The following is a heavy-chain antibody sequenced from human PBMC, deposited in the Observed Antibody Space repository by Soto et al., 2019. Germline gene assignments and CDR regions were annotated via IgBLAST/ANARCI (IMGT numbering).Heavy chain of an antibody. CDR2: ISAYNGNT. V-gene: IGHV1-18*01. CDR1: GYTFTSYG. CDR3: ARDLGVQIVDY. J-gene: IGHJ4*02. Sequence: QVQLVQSGAEVKKPGASVKVSCKASGYTFTSYGISWVRQAPGQGLEWMGWISAYNGNTKNAQKLQGRVTMTTDTSTSTDYMELRSLRLADTAVYYCARDLGVQIVDYWGQGTLVTLST. D-gene: IGHD3-16*01.